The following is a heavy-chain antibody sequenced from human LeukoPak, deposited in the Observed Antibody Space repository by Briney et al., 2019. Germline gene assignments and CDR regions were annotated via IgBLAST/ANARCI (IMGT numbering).Heavy chain of an antibody. V-gene: IGHV2-5*01. J-gene: IGHJ4*02. CDR3: AHRHNSGSYTFDY. Sequence: ESGPTLMHPTQTLTLTSTFSGFSRSTPGVGVGWIRQPPGKALEWLALFYWNDDKRYSPSLKNRLTITKDTSKNLVVLTMTNMDPVDTATYYCAHRHNSGSYTFDYWGQGILVTVSS. D-gene: IGHD3-10*01. CDR1: GFSRSTPGVG. CDR2: FYWNDDK.